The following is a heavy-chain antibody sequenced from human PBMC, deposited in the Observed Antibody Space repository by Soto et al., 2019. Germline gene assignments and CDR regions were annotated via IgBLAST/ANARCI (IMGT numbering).Heavy chain of an antibody. CDR1: GGSISSYY. CDR2: MYNTGST. D-gene: IGHD5-12*01. CDR3: ARLDSGQAPNWFDP. J-gene: IGHJ5*02. Sequence: PSETLSLTCTVSGGSISSYYWSWIRQPPGKGLEWIGYMYNTGSTIYNPSLKSRVTISVDTSKNQFSLKLSSVTAADTAVYYCARLDSGQAPNWFDPWGQGTLVTVSS. V-gene: IGHV4-59*12.